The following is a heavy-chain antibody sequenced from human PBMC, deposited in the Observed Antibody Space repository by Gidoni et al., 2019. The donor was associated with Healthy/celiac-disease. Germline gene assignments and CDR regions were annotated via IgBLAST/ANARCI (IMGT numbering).Heavy chain of an antibody. V-gene: IGHV5-51*01. J-gene: IGHJ4*02. Sequence: EVQLVQSGAEVKKPGESLKISCKGSGYSFTSYWIGWVRQMPGKGLEWMGIIYPVDSDTRYSPSFQGQVTISADKSISTAYLQWSSLKASDTAMYYCARRGRRQQLVPSLDYWGQGTLVTVSS. CDR2: IYPVDSDT. CDR3: ARRGRRQQLVPSLDY. CDR1: GYSFTSYW. D-gene: IGHD6-13*01.